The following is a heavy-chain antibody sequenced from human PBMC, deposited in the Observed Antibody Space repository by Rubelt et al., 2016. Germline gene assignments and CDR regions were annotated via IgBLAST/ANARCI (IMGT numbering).Heavy chain of an antibody. CDR3: ARGYFDSTGDVDY. J-gene: IGHJ4*02. V-gene: IGHV1-18*01. Sequence: QVQLVQSGSELKKPGASVKISCKTSGYTFTTYGIIWVRRAPGQGLEWMGWINTYNDKTNYPQKFQGRVSMTTDSSTNTAYMELRSLRSDDTAVYYCARGYFDSTGDVDYWGQGTLVTVSS. D-gene: IGHD3-22*01. CDR1: GYTFTTYG. CDR2: INTYNDKT.